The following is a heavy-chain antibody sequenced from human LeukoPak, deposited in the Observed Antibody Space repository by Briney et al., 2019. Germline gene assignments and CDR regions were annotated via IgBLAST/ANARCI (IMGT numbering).Heavy chain of an antibody. D-gene: IGHD3-10*01. V-gene: IGHV3-23*01. J-gene: IGHJ4*02. CDR3: ARWFGEPPNFDY. CDR1: GFTFSSYA. Sequence: GGSLRLSCAASGFTFSSYAVSWVRQASGMGPEWVSTISGDGGDTFYADSVKGRFSISRDNSNNRVSLQMNSLRAEDTAMYYCARWFGEPPNFDYWGQGTLVTVSS. CDR2: ISGDGGDT.